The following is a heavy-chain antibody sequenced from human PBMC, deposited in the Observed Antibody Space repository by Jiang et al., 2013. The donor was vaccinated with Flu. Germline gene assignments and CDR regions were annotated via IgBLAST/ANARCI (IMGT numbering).Heavy chain of an antibody. J-gene: IGHJ4*03. CDR3: ARCSYDSSTSSKSGCKSSFDY. CDR1: GYSFATYW. V-gene: IGHV5-51*03. CDR2: IYPYDSET. D-gene: IGHD3-22*01. Sequence: GAEVKKPGESLKISCKGSGYSFATYWIAWVRQMPGKGLEWMGIIYPYDSETKYSPSFQGQVTISADKSISTTFLQWSSLKASDTAMYYCARCSYDSSTSSKSGCKSSFDYWGQGALVTV.